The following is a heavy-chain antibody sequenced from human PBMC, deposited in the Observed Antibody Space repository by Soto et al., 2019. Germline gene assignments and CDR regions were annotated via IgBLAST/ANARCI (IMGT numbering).Heavy chain of an antibody. J-gene: IGHJ4*02. Sequence: QVQLQESGPGLVKPSETLSLTCTVSGGSVSSGSYSWSWMRQPPGKGLEWIGYIYYSGTTNYNPSRKSRVTISVDTSKNQFSLKLSSVTAADTAVYYCARGGGSYYIVYWGQGTLVTVSS. CDR1: GGSVSSGSYS. D-gene: IGHD1-26*01. CDR3: ARGGGSYYIVY. V-gene: IGHV4-61*01. CDR2: IYYSGTT.